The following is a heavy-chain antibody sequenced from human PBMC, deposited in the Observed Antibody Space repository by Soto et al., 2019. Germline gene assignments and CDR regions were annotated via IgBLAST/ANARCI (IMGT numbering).Heavy chain of an antibody. D-gene: IGHD3-22*01. V-gene: IGHV3-23*01. CDR3: AKGMYYYDSSGYRLFDY. CDR1: GFNFRNYA. CDR2: ISVSGGTT. J-gene: IGHJ4*02. Sequence: GGSLRLSCAASGFNFRNYAMNWVLQAPGKGLEWVSGISVSGGTTYYADSVKGRFTVSRDNSKSTVFLQMNSLRAEDTAVYFCAKGMYYYDSSGYRLFDYWGQGTQVTV.